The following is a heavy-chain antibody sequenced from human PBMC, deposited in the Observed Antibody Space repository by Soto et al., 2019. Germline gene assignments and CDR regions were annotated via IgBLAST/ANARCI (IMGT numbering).Heavy chain of an antibody. CDR2: IFPLLAMV. Sequence: QVHLVQSGAEMKKPGSSVKVSCKVSGGDLRNSGISWVRQAPGQGLEWMGGIFPLLAMVDYSNKFQGRVTITADGSTNTDYMDLGFLSSGDAAVYYCSKEDGAAFNTWGQGTLVIVSS. V-gene: IGHV1-69*04. CDR1: GGDLRNSG. J-gene: IGHJ5*02. D-gene: IGHD1-26*01. CDR3: SKEDGAAFNT.